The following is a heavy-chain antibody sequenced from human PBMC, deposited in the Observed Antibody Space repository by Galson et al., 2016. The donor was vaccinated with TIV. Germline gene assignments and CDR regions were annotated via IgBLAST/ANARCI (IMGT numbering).Heavy chain of an antibody. V-gene: IGHV4-38-2*01. D-gene: IGHD5-18*01. Sequence: LSLTCSVSDFSISSGYFWGWIRQPPGKGLEWIGSIYDTERTITYYNPSLKSRVAMSVNTSKSQFSLKVTSVTAADTALYYCARMSRVTAHDPEYYFDYWGQGTLVTVSS. CDR2: IYDTERT. J-gene: IGHJ4*02. CDR3: ARMSRVTAHDPEYYFDY. CDR1: DFSISSGYF.